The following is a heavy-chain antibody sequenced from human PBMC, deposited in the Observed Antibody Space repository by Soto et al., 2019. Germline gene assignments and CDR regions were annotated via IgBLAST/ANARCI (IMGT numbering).Heavy chain of an antibody. CDR2: ISGSGGST. V-gene: IGHV3-23*01. Sequence: GGSLRLSCAASGFTFSSYAMSWVRQAPGKGLEWVSAISGSGGSTYYADSVKGRFTISRDNSNNTLYLQMTSLRAEDTAVYYCAKVVVVVPATEDHFFEYWGQGTLVTVSS. J-gene: IGHJ4*02. CDR1: GFTFSSYA. CDR3: AKVVVVVPATEDHFFEY. D-gene: IGHD2-15*01.